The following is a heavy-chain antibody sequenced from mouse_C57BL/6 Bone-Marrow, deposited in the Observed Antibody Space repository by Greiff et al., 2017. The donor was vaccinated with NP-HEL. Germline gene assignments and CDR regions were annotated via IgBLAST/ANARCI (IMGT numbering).Heavy chain of an antibody. CDR1: GYTFTSYG. CDR2: IYIGNGYT. CDR3: ARNGYYGSSYVGWYFDV. Sequence: VQLQQSGAELVRPGSSVKMSCKPSGYTFTSYGINWVKQRPGQGLEWIGYIYIGNGYTEYNEKFKGKATLTSDTSSSTAYMQLSSLTSEDSAIYFCARNGYYGSSYVGWYFDVWGTGTTVTVSS. D-gene: IGHD1-1*01. J-gene: IGHJ1*03. V-gene: IGHV1-58*01.